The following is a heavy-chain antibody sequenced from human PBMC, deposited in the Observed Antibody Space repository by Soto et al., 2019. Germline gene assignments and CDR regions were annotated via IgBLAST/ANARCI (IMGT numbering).Heavy chain of an antibody. J-gene: IGHJ3*01. Sequence: QVQVVQSGAEVKRPGAAVKVPCKASGYTFTSNAMHWVRQAHGQGLEWMGWINTGTGNTKSSQKFQDRISIIRDTSASTASMELSSLTVEDTAVYYCARDFNWAFDVWGQGTVVTVSS. CDR1: GYTFTSNA. CDR2: INTGTGNT. CDR3: ARDFNWAFDV. V-gene: IGHV1-3*04. D-gene: IGHD7-27*01.